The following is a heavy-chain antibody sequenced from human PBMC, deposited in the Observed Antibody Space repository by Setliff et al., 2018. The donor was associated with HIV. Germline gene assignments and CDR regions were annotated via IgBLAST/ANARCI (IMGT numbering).Heavy chain of an antibody. Sequence: ASVKVSCKASGYTFINYGINWLRQAPGQGLEWMGWINTYNGNTKYGQKFQGSVTMTTDIPTSTVYMELRSLTSDDTALYYCARGGPPRVATLYWFDPWGQGTLVTVSS. CDR1: GYTFINYG. D-gene: IGHD2-15*01. CDR3: ARGGPPRVATLYWFDP. J-gene: IGHJ5*02. CDR2: INTYNGNT. V-gene: IGHV1-18*04.